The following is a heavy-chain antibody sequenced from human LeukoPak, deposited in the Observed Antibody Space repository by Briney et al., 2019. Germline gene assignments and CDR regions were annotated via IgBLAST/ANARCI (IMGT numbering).Heavy chain of an antibody. CDR1: GYTFINYY. J-gene: IGHJ2*01. D-gene: IGHD1-26*01. Sequence: ASVKVSCKASGYTFINYYIHWVRQAPGQGLEWMGIINPSGGTTSYAQKFQDRVTMTRDMSTGTVYMELSSLRSEDTAVYYCARDNAVGATIKGAYWYFDLWGRGTPVTVSS. V-gene: IGHV1-46*01. CDR2: INPSGGTT. CDR3: ARDNAVGATIKGAYWYFDL.